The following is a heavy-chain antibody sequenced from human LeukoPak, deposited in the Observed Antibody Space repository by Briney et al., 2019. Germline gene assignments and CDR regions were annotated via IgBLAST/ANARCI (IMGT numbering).Heavy chain of an antibody. J-gene: IGHJ4*02. CDR3: AREGSSSGWYRVDY. V-gene: IGHV4-59*01. D-gene: IGHD6-19*01. Sequence: SETLSLTCTVSGGSISSYYWSWIRQAPGKGLEWIGYIYYSGSTNYNPSLKSRVTISVDTSKNQFSLKLSSVTAADTAVYYCAREGSSSGWYRVDYWGQGTLVTVSS. CDR2: IYYSGST. CDR1: GGSISSYY.